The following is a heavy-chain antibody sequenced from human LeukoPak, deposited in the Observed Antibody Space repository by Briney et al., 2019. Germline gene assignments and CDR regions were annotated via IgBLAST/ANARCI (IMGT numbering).Heavy chain of an antibody. V-gene: IGHV4-38-2*02. CDR3: ARGRSRTDVVVITNDAFDI. CDR2: IHHSGRT. CDR1: NYSISSDYY. Sequence: SETLSLTCIVSNYSISSDYYWGWIRQPPGKGLEWIGSIHHSGRTYYNPSLKSRVTISVDTSKNHFSLKLNSVTAADTAVYYCARGRSRTDVVVITNDAFDIWGQGTMVTVSS. D-gene: IGHD3-22*01. J-gene: IGHJ3*02.